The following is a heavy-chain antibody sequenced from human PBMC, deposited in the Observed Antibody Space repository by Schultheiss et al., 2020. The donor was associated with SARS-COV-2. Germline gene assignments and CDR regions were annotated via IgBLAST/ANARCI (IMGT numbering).Heavy chain of an antibody. V-gene: IGHV1-2*02. CDR3: ARDRDSSSWQGGY. CDR1: GYTFTSYA. Sequence: ASVKVSCKASGYTFTSYAMHWVRQAPGQGLEWMGWINPNSGGTNYAQKFQGRVTMTRDTSISTAYMELSRLRSDDTAVYYCARDRDSSSWQGGYWGQGTLVTVSS. CDR2: INPNSGGT. J-gene: IGHJ4*02. D-gene: IGHD6-13*01.